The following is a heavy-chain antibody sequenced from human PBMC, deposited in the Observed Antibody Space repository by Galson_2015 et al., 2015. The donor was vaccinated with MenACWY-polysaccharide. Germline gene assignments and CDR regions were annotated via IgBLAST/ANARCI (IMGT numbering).Heavy chain of an antibody. CDR2: ISSSSGST. D-gene: IGHD2-21*02. CDR1: GFTFSSYS. Sequence: SLRLSCAASGFTFSSYSMNWVRQAPGKGLEWVSLISSSSGSTYYADSMKGRFTISRDNSKNTRYLQMNSLRAEDTAVYYCAKAADGVTAIGGFDYWGQGTLVTVSS. J-gene: IGHJ4*02. CDR3: AKAADGVTAIGGFDY. V-gene: IGHV3-21*01.